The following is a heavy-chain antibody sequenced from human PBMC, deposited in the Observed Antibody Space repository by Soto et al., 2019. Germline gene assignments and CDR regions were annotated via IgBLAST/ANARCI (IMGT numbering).Heavy chain of an antibody. Sequence: GGSLRLSCAASGFTFSSYGMHWVRQAPGKGLEWVAVIWYDGSNKYYADSVKGRFTISRDNSKNTLYLQMNSLRAEDTAVYYCARAAAAAPPGYWGQGTLVTVSS. D-gene: IGHD6-13*01. J-gene: IGHJ4*02. V-gene: IGHV3-33*01. CDR3: ARAAAAAPPGY. CDR1: GFTFSSYG. CDR2: IWYDGSNK.